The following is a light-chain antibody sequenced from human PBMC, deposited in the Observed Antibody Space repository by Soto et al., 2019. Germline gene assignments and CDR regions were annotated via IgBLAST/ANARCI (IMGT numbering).Light chain of an antibody. CDR1: QSVSSSY. CDR2: GAS. J-gene: IGKJ5*01. Sequence: EIVLTQSPGTLSLSPGERATLSCRASQSVSSSYLAWYQQKPGQAPRLXXYGASSRATGIPDRCSGSGSGTDFTLTISRLETEDFAAYYCQQYGSSPPITFGQGTRLEIK. V-gene: IGKV3-20*01. CDR3: QQYGSSPPIT.